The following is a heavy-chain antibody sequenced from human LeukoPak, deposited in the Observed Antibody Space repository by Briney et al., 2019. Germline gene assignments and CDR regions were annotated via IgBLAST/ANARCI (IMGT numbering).Heavy chain of an antibody. CDR1: GGSISSYY. CDR2: IYYSGST. J-gene: IGHJ3*02. V-gene: IGHV4-59*12. D-gene: IGHD2-2*01. Sequence: SETLSLTCTVSGGSISSYYWSWIRQPPGKGLEWIGYIYYSGSTNYNPSLKSRVTISVDTSKNQFSLKLSSVTAADTAVYYCAREGCSSTSCYRLTDAFDIWGQGTMVTVSS. CDR3: AREGCSSTSCYRLTDAFDI.